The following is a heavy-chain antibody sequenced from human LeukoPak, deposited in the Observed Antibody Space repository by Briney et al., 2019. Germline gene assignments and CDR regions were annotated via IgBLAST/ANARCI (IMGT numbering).Heavy chain of an antibody. CDR1: GFTFRTSG. J-gene: IGHJ4*02. Sequence: GGSLRLSCAASGFTFRTSGMNWVRQAPGKGLEWVSYISSSGTTISYAQSVKGRFTITRDNAQNSLTLHMNTLRADDTAVYYCAKDGGTHSDHWGQGTLVTVSS. CDR2: ISSSGTTI. D-gene: IGHD1-26*01. V-gene: IGHV3-48*01. CDR3: AKDGGTHSDH.